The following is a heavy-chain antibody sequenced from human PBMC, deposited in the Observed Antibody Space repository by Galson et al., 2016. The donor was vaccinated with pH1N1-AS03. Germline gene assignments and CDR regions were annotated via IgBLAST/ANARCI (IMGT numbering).Heavy chain of an antibody. D-gene: IGHD3-10*01. Sequence: SVKVSCKASGDNFIRYTISWVRQAPGQGLEWMGVIDPSGGGTTYAQKFQDRVTMTRDTSTSSAHMELSSLRFDDTAVYYCLAYGSGTQAYFDYWGQGTPVAVSS. J-gene: IGHJ4*02. CDR1: GDNFIRYT. CDR2: IDPSGGGT. CDR3: LAYGSGTQAYFDY. V-gene: IGHV1-46*01.